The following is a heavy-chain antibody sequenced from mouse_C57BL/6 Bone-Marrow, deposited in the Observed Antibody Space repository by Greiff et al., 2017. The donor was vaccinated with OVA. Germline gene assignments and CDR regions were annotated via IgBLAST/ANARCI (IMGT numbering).Heavy chain of an antibody. V-gene: IGHV14-2*01. D-gene: IGHD1-1*01. CDR2: IDPEDGET. CDR3: AREGTTVVADY. Sequence: VQLQQSGAELVKPGASVKLSCTASGFNIKDYYMHWVKQRTEQGLEWIGRIDPEDGETKYAPKFPGKATITADTSSNTAYLQLSSLTSEDTAVYYCAREGTTVVADYWGQGTTLTVSS. J-gene: IGHJ2*01. CDR1: GFNIKDYY.